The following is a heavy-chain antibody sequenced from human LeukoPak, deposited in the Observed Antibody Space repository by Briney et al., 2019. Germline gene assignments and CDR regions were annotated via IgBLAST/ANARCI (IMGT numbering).Heavy chain of an antibody. V-gene: IGHV1-3*01. CDR1: GGTFTSYA. CDR3: ARDTYDYYDSSGYYYYYYGMDV. CDR2: INAGNGNT. J-gene: IGHJ6*02. Sequence: GASVKVSCKASGGTFTSYAMHWVRQAPGQRFEWMGWINAGNGNTKYSQKFQGRVTITRDTSASTAYMELSSLRSEDTAVYYCARDTYDYYDSSGYYYYYYGMDVWGQGTTVTVSS. D-gene: IGHD3-22*01.